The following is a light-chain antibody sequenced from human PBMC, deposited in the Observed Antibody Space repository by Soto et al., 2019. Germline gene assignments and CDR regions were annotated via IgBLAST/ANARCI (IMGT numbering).Light chain of an antibody. CDR3: QQYESYPMT. V-gene: IGKV1-5*03. CDR1: QSISSW. J-gene: IGKJ4*01. Sequence: DSQMTQYPSTLYASVGDRVTITCRASQSISSWLAWYQQKPGKAPKLLISKASTLHSGVPPRFSGSGSGTEFTLIISSLQPDDFATYYCQQYESYPMTFGGGTKVEIK. CDR2: KAS.